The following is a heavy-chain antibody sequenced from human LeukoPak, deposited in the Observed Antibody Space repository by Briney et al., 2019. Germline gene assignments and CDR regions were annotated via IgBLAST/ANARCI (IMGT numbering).Heavy chain of an antibody. Sequence: GESLKISCKGSGYSLTSYWIGWVRQMTGKGLEWMGIIYPGDYDTRYSPSFQGRVTISADKSISTAYLQWSSLKASDTAMYYCARLDPSYYYDSSGYLPDYWGQGTLVTVSS. CDR3: ARLDPSYYYDSSGYLPDY. D-gene: IGHD3-22*01. CDR2: IYPGDYDT. CDR1: GYSLTSYW. V-gene: IGHV5-51*01. J-gene: IGHJ4*02.